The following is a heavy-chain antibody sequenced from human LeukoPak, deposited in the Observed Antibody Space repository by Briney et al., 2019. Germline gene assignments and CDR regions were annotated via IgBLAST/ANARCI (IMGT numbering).Heavy chain of an antibody. CDR1: GFTFSSYW. CDR3: ARESGFRGDAFDI. J-gene: IGHJ3*02. V-gene: IGHV3-7*01. CDR2: IKKDGSEK. D-gene: IGHD3-10*01. Sequence: GGSLRLSCAASGFTFSSYWMNWVRQAPGKGLEWVANIKKDGSEKYYVDSVKGRFAISRDNAKNSLYLQMNSLRAEDTAVYYCARESGFRGDAFDIWGQGTMVTVSS.